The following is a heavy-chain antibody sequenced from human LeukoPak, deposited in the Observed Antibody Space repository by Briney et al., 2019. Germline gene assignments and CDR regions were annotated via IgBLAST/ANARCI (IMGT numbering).Heavy chain of an antibody. CDR1: GSTFSSYA. CDR3: TGSVVEGYDAFDI. J-gene: IGHJ3*02. V-gene: IGHV3-23*01. CDR2: ISGSGGST. Sequence: QSGGSLRLSCAASGSTFSSYAMSWVRQAPGKGLEWVSAISGSGGSTYYADSVKGRFTISRDNSKNTLYLQMNSLKTEDTAVYYCTGSVVEGYDAFDIWGQGTMVTVSS. D-gene: IGHD2-15*01.